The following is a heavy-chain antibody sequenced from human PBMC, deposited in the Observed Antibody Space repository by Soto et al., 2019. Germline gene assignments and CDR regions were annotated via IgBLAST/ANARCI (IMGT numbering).Heavy chain of an antibody. D-gene: IGHD3-3*01. Sequence: GGSLRLSCAASRFTFSNYCMKWVRHTPETGLESVSAISGNCLSTQHADSVTGRFTISRDNSKNRLYIQMHSLRADDTAVYYCAKSDSSPILGVVRHGMDVWGQGTTVTVSS. CDR1: RFTFSNYC. V-gene: IGHV3-23*01. J-gene: IGHJ6*02. CDR2: ISGNCLST. CDR3: AKSDSSPILGVVRHGMDV.